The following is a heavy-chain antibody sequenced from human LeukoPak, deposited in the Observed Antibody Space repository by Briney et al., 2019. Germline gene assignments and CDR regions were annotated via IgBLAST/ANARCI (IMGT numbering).Heavy chain of an antibody. CDR3: ATHTISGVVTYASLI. J-gene: IGHJ3*02. D-gene: IGHD3-3*01. CDR1: GYTGIKFC. CDR2: FDPEDGET. Sequence: GASVKVSCKPSGYTGIKFCMRWVRQAPGQGLEWRGCFDPEDGETKYAQKFQGRVTMTEDTSTDTAYMELSRLTSEDTAVYYCATHTISGVVTYASLIWGRGTLVTVSP. V-gene: IGHV1-24*01.